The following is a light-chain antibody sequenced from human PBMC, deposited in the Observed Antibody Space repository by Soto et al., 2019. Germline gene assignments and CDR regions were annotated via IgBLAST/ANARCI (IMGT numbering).Light chain of an antibody. CDR3: QQYGSSPTWT. CDR1: QSVSSNY. CDR2: GAS. Sequence: ESVLTQSPGTLSLSPGERATLSCRASQSVSSNYLAWYQQKPGQAPRLLIYGASTMASGIPDRFSGGGSGTEFTLTISRLEPEDSAVYYCQQYGSSPTWTFGQGTKVEIK. J-gene: IGKJ1*01. V-gene: IGKV3-20*01.